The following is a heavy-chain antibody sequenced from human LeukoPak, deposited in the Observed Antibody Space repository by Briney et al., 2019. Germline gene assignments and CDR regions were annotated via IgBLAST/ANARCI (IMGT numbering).Heavy chain of an antibody. Sequence: SETLSLTCTVSGGSISSYYWSWIRQPPGKGLEWIGYIYYSGSTYYNPSLKSRVTISVDTSKNQFSLKLSSVTAADTAVYYCARAPGFGVGGVDYWGQGTLVTVSS. CDR2: IYYSGST. CDR1: GGSISSYY. CDR3: ARAPGFGVGGVDY. J-gene: IGHJ4*02. V-gene: IGHV4-59*06. D-gene: IGHD3-3*01.